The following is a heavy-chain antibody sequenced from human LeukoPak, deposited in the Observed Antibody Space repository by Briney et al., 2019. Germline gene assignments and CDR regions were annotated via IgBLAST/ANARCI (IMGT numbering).Heavy chain of an antibody. CDR1: GGSISGSSYY. V-gene: IGHV4-39*07. J-gene: IGHJ5*02. Sequence: PSETPSLTCTVSGGSISGSSYYWGWIRQPPGKGLEWIGSIYYSGSTYYNPSLKSRVTISVDTSKNQFSLKLSSVTAADTAVYYCARGLIVVVPAAPRGWFDPWGQGTLVTVSS. CDR3: ARGLIVVVPAAPRGWFDP. D-gene: IGHD2-2*01. CDR2: IYYSGST.